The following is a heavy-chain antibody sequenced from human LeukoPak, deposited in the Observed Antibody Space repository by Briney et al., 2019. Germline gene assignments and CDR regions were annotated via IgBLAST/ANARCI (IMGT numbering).Heavy chain of an antibody. J-gene: IGHJ4*02. D-gene: IGHD2-2*01. CDR3: ARDAGVVVVPAAPVL. V-gene: IGHV1-69*04. Sequence: SVKVSCKASGGTFSSYAISWVRQAPGQGLEWMGRIIPILGIANYAQKFQGRVTITADKSTSTAYMELSSLRSEDTAVYYCARDAGVVVVPAAPVLWGQGTLVTVSS. CDR1: GGTFSSYA. CDR2: IIPILGIA.